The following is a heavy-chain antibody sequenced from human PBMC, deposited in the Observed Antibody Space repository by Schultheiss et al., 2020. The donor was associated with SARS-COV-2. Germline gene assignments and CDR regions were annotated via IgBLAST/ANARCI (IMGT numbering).Heavy chain of an antibody. D-gene: IGHD3-22*01. CDR3: ARQGGFYYDTSCYYPDYFDY. CDR2: INHSGST. CDR1: GGSFSGYY. Sequence: SETLSLTCAVYGGSFSGYYWSWIRQPPGKGLEWIGEINHSGSTNYNPSLKSRVTISVDTSKSQFSLNLNSVTAADTAVYYCARQGGFYYDTSCYYPDYFDYWGQGTLVTVSS. J-gene: IGHJ4*02. V-gene: IGHV4-34*01.